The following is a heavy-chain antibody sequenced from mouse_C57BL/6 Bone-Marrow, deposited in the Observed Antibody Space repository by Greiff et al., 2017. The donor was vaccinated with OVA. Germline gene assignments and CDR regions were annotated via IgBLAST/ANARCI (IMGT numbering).Heavy chain of an antibody. CDR3: TGGAYLHWFAY. J-gene: IGHJ3*01. D-gene: IGHD5-5*01. CDR2: ISSGGDYI. Sequence: DVHLVESGEGLVKPGGSLKLSCAASGFTFSSYAMSWVRQTPEKRLEWVAYISSGGDYIYYADTVKGRFTISRDNARNTLYLQMSSLKSEDTAMYYCTGGAYLHWFAYWGQGTLVTVSA. V-gene: IGHV5-9-1*02. CDR1: GFTFSSYA.